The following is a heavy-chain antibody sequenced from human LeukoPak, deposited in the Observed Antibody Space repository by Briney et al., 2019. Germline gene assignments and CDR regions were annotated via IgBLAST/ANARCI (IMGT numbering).Heavy chain of an antibody. CDR2: ISSSSSYI. D-gene: IGHD1-7*01. CDR1: GFAFSTYA. V-gene: IGHV3-21*01. Sequence: GGSLRLSCAASGFAFSTYALSWVRQAPGKGLEWVSSISSSSSYIYYADSVKGRFTISRDNAKNTLYLQMNSLRAEDTAVYYCARITGTTSFWGQGTLVTVSS. CDR3: ARITGTTSF. J-gene: IGHJ4*02.